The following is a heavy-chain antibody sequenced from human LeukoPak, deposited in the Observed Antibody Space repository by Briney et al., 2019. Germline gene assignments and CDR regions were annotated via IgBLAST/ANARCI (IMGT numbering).Heavy chain of an antibody. V-gene: IGHV3-23*01. CDR3: AKAYSGYDLDYYYYYMDV. J-gene: IGHJ6*03. Sequence: GGSLRLSCAASGFTFSSYAMSWVRQAPGKGLEWVSAISGSGGSTYYADSVKGRFTISRDNSMNTLYLQMNSLRAEDTAVYYCAKAYSGYDLDYYYYYMDVWGKGTTVTVSS. CDR1: GFTFSSYA. D-gene: IGHD5-12*01. CDR2: ISGSGGST.